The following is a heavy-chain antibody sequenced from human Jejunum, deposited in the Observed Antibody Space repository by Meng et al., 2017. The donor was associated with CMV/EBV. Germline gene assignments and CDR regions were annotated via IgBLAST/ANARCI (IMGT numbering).Heavy chain of an antibody. Sequence: AYEFTFSDYSMNWIRQAPGKGLEWVSYISDSSNTIYYADSVKGRFTISRDNAKNSLYLQMNSLRAEDTAVYYCTRDRDYFSSPFDYWGQGTLVTVSS. D-gene: IGHD4/OR15-4a*01. J-gene: IGHJ4*02. V-gene: IGHV3-11*04. CDR2: ISDSSNTI. CDR1: EFTFSDYS. CDR3: TRDRDYFSSPFDY.